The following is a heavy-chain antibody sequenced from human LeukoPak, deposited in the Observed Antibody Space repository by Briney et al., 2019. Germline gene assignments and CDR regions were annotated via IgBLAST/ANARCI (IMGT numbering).Heavy chain of an antibody. D-gene: IGHD1-26*01. J-gene: IGHJ3*02. CDR2: IIPIFGTA. V-gene: IGHV1-69*13. CDR3: ARESPESHSGSPRGAFDI. CDR1: GGTFSSYA. Sequence: ASVKVSCKASGGTFSSYAISWVRQAPGQWLEWMGGIIPIFGTANYAQKSQGRVTITADESTSTAYMELSSLRSEDTAVYYCARESPESHSGSPRGAFDIWGQGTMVTVSS.